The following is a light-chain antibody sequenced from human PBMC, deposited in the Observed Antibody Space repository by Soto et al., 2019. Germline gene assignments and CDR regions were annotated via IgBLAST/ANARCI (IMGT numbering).Light chain of an antibody. CDR3: QQRSNWPLT. CDR1: QRVSSY. J-gene: IGKJ4*01. V-gene: IGKV3-11*01. Sequence: EIVLTQSPATLSLSPGEGATLSCRASQRVSSYLAWYQKKPGQAPRLLIYDASNRATGIPARFGGRGSGTDFTLTISSLEPEDSAVYYCQQRSNWPLTFGGGTKVEIK. CDR2: DAS.